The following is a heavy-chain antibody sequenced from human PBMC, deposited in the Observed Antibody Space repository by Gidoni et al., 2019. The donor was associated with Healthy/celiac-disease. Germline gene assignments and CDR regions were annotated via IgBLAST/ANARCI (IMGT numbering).Heavy chain of an antibody. J-gene: IGHJ4*02. CDR3: ARVTGTPLWGFDY. Sequence: QVQLQESGPGLVKPSEPLSLTCTVSGGSISGYSWSWIRQPPGMGLEWIGHIYNSGSTNYNPSLNSRVTISVDTSKNQSSLKLTSLTAADTAVYYCARVTGTPLWGFDYWGQGTLVAVSS. D-gene: IGHD1-20*01. CDR1: GGSISGYS. V-gene: IGHV4-59*01. CDR2: IYNSGST.